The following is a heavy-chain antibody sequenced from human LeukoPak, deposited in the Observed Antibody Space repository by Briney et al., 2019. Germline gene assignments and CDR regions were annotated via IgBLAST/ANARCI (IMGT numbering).Heavy chain of an antibody. CDR1: GFTFSCYA. D-gene: IGHD3-10*01. Sequence: PGGSLRLSCTASGFTFSCYAMSWVRQAPGKGLEWVSAINYGGGSTYYTDSVKGRFTSSRDNSKNSLNLQMNSLRADDTAVFYCARQIPGSGQGLDSWGQKTLVTVSS. CDR3: ARQIPGSGQGLDS. CDR2: INYGGGST. J-gene: IGHJ5*01. V-gene: IGHV3-23*01.